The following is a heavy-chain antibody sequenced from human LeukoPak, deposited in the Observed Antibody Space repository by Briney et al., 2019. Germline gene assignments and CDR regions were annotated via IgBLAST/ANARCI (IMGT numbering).Heavy chain of an antibody. CDR2: ISSSSSYI. CDR1: GFTFSSYS. V-gene: IGHV3-21*01. D-gene: IGHD2-15*01. CDR3: ARGAGYCSGGSCFLAY. J-gene: IGHJ4*02. Sequence: GGSLRLSCAASGFTFSSYSMNWVRRAPGKGLEWVSSISSSSSYIYYADSVKGRFTISRDNAKNSLYLQMNSLRAEDTAVYYCARGAGYCSGGSCFLAYWGQGTLVTVSS.